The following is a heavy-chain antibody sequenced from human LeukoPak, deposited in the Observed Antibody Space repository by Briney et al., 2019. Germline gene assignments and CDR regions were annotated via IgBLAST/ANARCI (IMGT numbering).Heavy chain of an antibody. Sequence: ASVKVSCKVSGYTLTELSMYWVRQAPGKGLEWMGGFDPEDGETIYAQKFQGRVTMTEDTSTDTAYMELSSLRSEDTAVYYCATDSCNMVRGVICGMDVWGQGTTVTVPS. CDR1: GYTLTELS. J-gene: IGHJ6*02. CDR3: ATDSCNMVRGVICGMDV. CDR2: FDPEDGET. V-gene: IGHV1-24*01. D-gene: IGHD3-10*01.